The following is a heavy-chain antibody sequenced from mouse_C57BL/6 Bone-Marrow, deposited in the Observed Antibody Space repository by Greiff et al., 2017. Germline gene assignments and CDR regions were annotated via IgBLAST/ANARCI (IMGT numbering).Heavy chain of an antibody. CDR3: ARSPYYYGSGYYAMDY. D-gene: IGHD1-1*01. Sequence: QVQLKQPGAELVMPGASVKLSCKASGYTFTSYWMHWVKQTPGQGLEWIGEIDPSDSYDNYNQKFKGKSTLTVDKSSSTAYMQLSSLTSEDSAVYYCARSPYYYGSGYYAMDYWGQGTSVTVSS. V-gene: IGHV1-69*01. CDR1: GYTFTSYW. J-gene: IGHJ4*01. CDR2: IDPSDSYD.